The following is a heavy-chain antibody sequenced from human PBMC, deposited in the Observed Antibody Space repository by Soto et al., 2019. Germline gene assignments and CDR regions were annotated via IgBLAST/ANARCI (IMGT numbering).Heavy chain of an antibody. D-gene: IGHD1-7*01. Sequence: ASVKVSCKASGFTFTSSAVQWVRQARGQRLEWIGWIDDGSGNTNNAQKFQERVTITRDMSKITAYMELSSLRSEYTAVYYCAADTDNWNYAFDIWGQGTMVTVSS. CDR2: IDDGSGNT. CDR1: GFTFTSSA. CDR3: AADTDNWNYAFDI. J-gene: IGHJ3*02. V-gene: IGHV1-58*01.